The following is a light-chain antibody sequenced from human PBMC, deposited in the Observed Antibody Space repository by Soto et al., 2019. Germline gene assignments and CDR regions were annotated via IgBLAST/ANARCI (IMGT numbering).Light chain of an antibody. J-gene: IGKJ1*01. CDR1: QSLVSSDGNTF. V-gene: IGKV2-30*01. CDR3: MQGTHWPRT. Sequence: DVVMTQSPLSLPVTLGQPASISCRSSQSLVSSDGNTFVNWFHQRPGQSPRRLIYKVSNRDSGVPDRFSGSGSGTDFTLKISRVEAEDVGVYYCMQGTHWPRTFGQGPKVEIK. CDR2: KVS.